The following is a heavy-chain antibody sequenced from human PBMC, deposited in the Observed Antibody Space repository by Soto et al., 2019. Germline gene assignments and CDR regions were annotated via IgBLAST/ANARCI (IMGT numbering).Heavy chain of an antibody. CDR1: GYSISSGYY. CDR3: SRGCADRHGDFAE. J-gene: IGHJ4*02. CDR2: IYHSGST. Sequence: SATLSLTYAVSGYSISSGYYWGWIRQPPGKGLEWIGSIYHSGSTYYNPSLKSRVTISVDTSKNQFSLKLSSVTAADTAVYYWSRGCADRHGDFAEWGKRTLVTVYS. V-gene: IGHV4-38-2*01.